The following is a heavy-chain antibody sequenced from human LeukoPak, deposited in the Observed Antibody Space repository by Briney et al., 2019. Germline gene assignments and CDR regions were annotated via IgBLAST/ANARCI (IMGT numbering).Heavy chain of an antibody. Sequence: GGSLRLSCAASGFTFNNYAMTWVRQAPGKGLEWVSAIYSGGSTYYADSVKGRFTISRDNSKNTLYLQMNSLRTEDTAVYYCARDRADSSGWFNYWYFALWGRGTLVTVSS. CDR1: GFTFNNYA. CDR2: IYSGGST. J-gene: IGHJ2*01. CDR3: ARDRADSSGWFNYWYFAL. D-gene: IGHD6-19*01. V-gene: IGHV3-53*01.